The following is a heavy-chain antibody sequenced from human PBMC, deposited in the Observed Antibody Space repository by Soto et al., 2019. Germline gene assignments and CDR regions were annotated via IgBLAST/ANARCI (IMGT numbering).Heavy chain of an antibody. D-gene: IGHD4-4*01. CDR1: GGSISSGGYS. V-gene: IGHV4-30-2*01. CDR2: IYHSGST. CDR3: ARVDDYSIHY. Sequence: LSLTCAVSGGSISSGGYSWSWIRQPPGKGLEWIGYIYHSGSTYYNPSLKSRVTISVDRSKNQFSLKLSSVTAADTAVYYCARVDDYSIHYWGQGTLVTVSS. J-gene: IGHJ4*02.